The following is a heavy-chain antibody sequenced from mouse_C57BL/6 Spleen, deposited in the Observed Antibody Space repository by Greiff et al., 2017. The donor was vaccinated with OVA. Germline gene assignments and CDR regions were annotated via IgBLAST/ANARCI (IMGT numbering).Heavy chain of an antibody. Sequence: QVQLQQSGAELARPGASVKLSCKASGYTFTSYGISWVKQRTGQGLEWIGEIYPRSGNTYYNEKFKGKATLTADKSSSTAYMELRSLTSEDSAVYFCARRTVSRPYAMDYWGQGTSVTVSS. CDR1: GYTFTSYG. J-gene: IGHJ4*01. V-gene: IGHV1-81*01. CDR2: IYPRSGNT. CDR3: ARRTVSRPYAMDY.